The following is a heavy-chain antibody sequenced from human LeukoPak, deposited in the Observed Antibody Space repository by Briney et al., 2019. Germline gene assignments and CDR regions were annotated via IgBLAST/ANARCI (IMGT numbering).Heavy chain of an antibody. J-gene: IGHJ4*02. CDR2: IYYSGSS. D-gene: IGHD6-13*01. Sequence: SETLSLTCTVSGGSLRSYYWAWIRQPPGKGLEWIGSIYYSGSSDYNPSLKSRVTISVDTSKDQFSLKLSSVTAADTAVYYCAGQSYSSSWYFFDHWGQGALVTVSS. CDR3: AGQSYSSSWYFFDH. V-gene: IGHV4-59*08. CDR1: GGSLRSYY.